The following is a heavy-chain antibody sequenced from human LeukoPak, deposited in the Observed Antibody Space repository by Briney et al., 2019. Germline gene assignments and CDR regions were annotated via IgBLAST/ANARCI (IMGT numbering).Heavy chain of an antibody. D-gene: IGHD3-10*01. CDR2: ISWNSGSI. CDR3: AKDGVDYYGSGSYYTY. V-gene: IGHV3-9*01. CDR1: GFTFDDYA. J-gene: IGHJ4*02. Sequence: GGSLRLSCAASGFTFDDYAMHWVRQAPGKGLEWGSGISWNSGSIGYADSVKGRFTISRDNAKNSLYLQMNSLRAEDTALYYCAKDGVDYYGSGSYYTYWGQGTLVTVSS.